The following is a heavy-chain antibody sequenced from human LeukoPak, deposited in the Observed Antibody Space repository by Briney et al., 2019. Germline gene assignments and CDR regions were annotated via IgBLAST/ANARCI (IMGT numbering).Heavy chain of an antibody. CDR1: GFTFSSYW. V-gene: IGHV3-7*01. D-gene: IGHD6-19*01. J-gene: IGHJ5*02. CDR2: MKHDGSEK. CDR3: ARFQGYSSGWSCWFDP. Sequence: PGGSLRLSCTASGFTFSSYWMSWVRQAPGKGLEWVANMKHDGSEKYYVDSVKGRFTISRDNAKNSLYLQMNSLRAEDTAVYYCARFQGYSSGWSCWFDPWGQGTLVTVSS.